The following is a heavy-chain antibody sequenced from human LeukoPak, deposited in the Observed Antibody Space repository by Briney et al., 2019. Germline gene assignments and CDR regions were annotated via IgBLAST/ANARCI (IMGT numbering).Heavy chain of an antibody. CDR3: AKDRGGWYYFDY. CDR1: GFTVSSNY. CDR2: IYSGGST. Sequence: GGSLRLSCAASGFTVSSNYMSWVRQAPGKGLEWVSVIYSGGSTYFADSVNGRFTISRDNSKNTLFLQMNSLRVEDTAVYYCAKDRGGWYYFDYLGQGTLVTVSS. V-gene: IGHV3-53*01. J-gene: IGHJ4*02. D-gene: IGHD6-19*01.